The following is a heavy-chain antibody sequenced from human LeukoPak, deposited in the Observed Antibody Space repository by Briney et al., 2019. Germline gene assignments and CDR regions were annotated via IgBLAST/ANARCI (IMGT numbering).Heavy chain of an antibody. CDR2: IRYDGSNK. D-gene: IGHD3-9*01. J-gene: IGHJ4*02. CDR1: GFTFSSYG. V-gene: IGHV3-30*02. Sequence: PGGSLRLSCAASGFTFSSYGMHWVRQAPGKGLEWVAFIRYDGSNKYYADSVKGRFTISRDNSRNTLYLQMNSLRAEDTAVYYCAKYLGYGYYDILTGPFGPVFDYWGQGNVVTVSS. CDR3: AKYLGYGYYDILTGPFGPVFDY.